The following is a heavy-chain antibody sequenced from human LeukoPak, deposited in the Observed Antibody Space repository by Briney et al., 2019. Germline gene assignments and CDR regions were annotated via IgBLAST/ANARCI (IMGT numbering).Heavy chain of an antibody. D-gene: IGHD6-19*01. J-gene: IGHJ4*02. CDR1: GFTFSNAW. Sequence: GESLRLSCAASGFTFSNAWMSWVRQAPGKGLEWVGRIKSKTDGGTTDYAAPVKGRFTISRDDSKNTVYLQMNSLKTEDTAVYCCTTGSGRSPPPLDYWGQGTLVTVSS. CDR3: TTGSGRSPPPLDY. V-gene: IGHV3-15*01. CDR2: IKSKTDGGTT.